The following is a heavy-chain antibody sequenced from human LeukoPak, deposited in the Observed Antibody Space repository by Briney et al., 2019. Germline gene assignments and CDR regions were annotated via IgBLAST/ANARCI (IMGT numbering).Heavy chain of an antibody. CDR1: GGSISSHY. V-gene: IGHV4-59*11. Sequence: SETLSLTCTVSGGSISSHYWSWIRQPPGKGLEWIGYIYYSGSTNYNPSLKSRVTISVDTSKNQFSLKLSSVTAADTAVYYCAREIVGDSSGYYYDWGQGTLVTVSS. D-gene: IGHD3-22*01. J-gene: IGHJ4*02. CDR3: AREIVGDSSGYYYD. CDR2: IYYSGST.